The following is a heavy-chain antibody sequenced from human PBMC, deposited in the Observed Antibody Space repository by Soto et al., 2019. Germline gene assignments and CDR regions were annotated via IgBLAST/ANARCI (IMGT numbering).Heavy chain of an antibody. CDR1: GFTFSSHE. V-gene: IGHV3-48*03. J-gene: IGHJ1*01. Sequence: GGSLRFSCEATGFTFSSHEMNWIRQTPGKRLEWTAKISGSGSTINYADSVKGRFTISRDNVQRTLHLQMDSLRVEDTGVYYCARGGVYWGRGTLVTV. CDR2: ISGSGSTI. D-gene: IGHD2-8*01. CDR3: ARGGVY.